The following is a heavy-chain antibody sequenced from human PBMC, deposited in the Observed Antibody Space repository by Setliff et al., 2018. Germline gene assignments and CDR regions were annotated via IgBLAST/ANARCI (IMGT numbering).Heavy chain of an antibody. Sequence: GASVKVSCKASGYTFTDFGIHWVRQAPGQGLEWMGWISPNTGNVYSAQRFQGRGTLTKDTSTSTAYMEVKSLTSDDPAIYYCARLVRYGTRTICQRTSGAELWGQGTLVTVSS. CDR2: ISPNTGNV. CDR3: ARLVRYGTRTICQRTSGAEL. J-gene: IGHJ4*02. D-gene: IGHD2-2*01. CDR1: GYTFTDFG. V-gene: IGHV1-18*01.